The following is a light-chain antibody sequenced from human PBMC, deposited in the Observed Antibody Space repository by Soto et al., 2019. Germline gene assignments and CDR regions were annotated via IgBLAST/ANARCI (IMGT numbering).Light chain of an antibody. Sequence: QSVLTQPASVSASPGQSITISCTGTSSDVGGYNYVSWYQQHPGKAPKLMIYDVSKRPSGVSNRFSGSKSGNTASLTISGLQAEDEADYYCSSYTSSSLFVFGTGNKVTVL. V-gene: IGLV2-14*01. CDR1: SSDVGGYNY. J-gene: IGLJ1*01. CDR3: SSYTSSSLFV. CDR2: DVS.